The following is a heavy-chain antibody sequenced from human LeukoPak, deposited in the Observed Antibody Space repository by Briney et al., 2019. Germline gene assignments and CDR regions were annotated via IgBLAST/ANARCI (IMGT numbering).Heavy chain of an antibody. D-gene: IGHD3-22*01. J-gene: IGHJ3*02. CDR3: ARPRDYYLKDSFDI. CDR2: TSYSGNI. CDR1: GGSISSRVYY. V-gene: IGHV4-39*01. Sequence: SETLSLTCSVSGGSISSRVYYWGWIRQPPGKGLEWIGSTSYSGNIYYNLSLKSRVTISVDTSKSQFSLKLSSVTAADTAMYYCARPRDYYLKDSFDIWGQGTMVTVSS.